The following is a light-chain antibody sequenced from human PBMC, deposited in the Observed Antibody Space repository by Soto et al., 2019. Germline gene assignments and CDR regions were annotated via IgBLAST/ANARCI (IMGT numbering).Light chain of an antibody. J-gene: IGKJ4*01. V-gene: IGKV1-33*01. CDR2: DIS. CDR1: EDINRY. CDR3: QQYGNVPLT. Sequence: DIKMTQSPSSLSASVGDRVTITCQASEDINRYLNWYQQKPGKAPRLLIYDISNLEVGVPSRFSGSGSGTDFTFTITSLQPEDVATYFCQQYGNVPLTFGGGTKVEIK.